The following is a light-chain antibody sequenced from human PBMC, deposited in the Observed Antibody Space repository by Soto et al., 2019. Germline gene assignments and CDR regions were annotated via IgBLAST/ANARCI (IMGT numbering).Light chain of an antibody. J-gene: IGKJ1*01. V-gene: IGKV3-15*01. CDR2: GAS. CDR3: QQYNNWPPWT. Sequence: EIVMTQSPATLSVSPGERVNLSCRASQSVSSNLAWYQQKPGQAPRLLIYGASTRATGIPARFSGSGSGTEFTLTISSLQSEDFAVYYCQQYNNWPPWTFGQGTKVEIK. CDR1: QSVSSN.